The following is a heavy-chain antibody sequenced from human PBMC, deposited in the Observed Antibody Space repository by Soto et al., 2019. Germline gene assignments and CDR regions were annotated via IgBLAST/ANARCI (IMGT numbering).Heavy chain of an antibody. J-gene: IGHJ4*02. CDR3: ARARYCSSTSCYTYDY. D-gene: IGHD2-2*02. CDR1: GGTFSSYA. V-gene: IGHV1-69*06. CDR2: IIPIFGTA. Sequence: SVKVSCKAPGGTFSSYAISWVRQAPGQGLEWMGGIIPIFGTANYAQKFQGRVTITADKSTSTAYVELSSLRSEDTAVYYCARARYCSSTSCYTYDYWGQGTLVTVSS.